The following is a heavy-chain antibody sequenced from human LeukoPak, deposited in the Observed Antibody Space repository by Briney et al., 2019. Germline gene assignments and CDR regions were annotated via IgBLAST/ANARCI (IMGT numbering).Heavy chain of an antibody. Sequence: ASVKVSCKASGGTFSSYAISWVRQAPGQGLEWMGGIIPIFGTANYAQKFQGRVTITTDESTSTAYMELSSLRSEDTAVYYCARGGYTVVTPNYFDYWGQGTLVTVSS. CDR2: IIPIFGTA. CDR1: GGTFSSYA. CDR3: ARGGYTVVTPNYFDY. J-gene: IGHJ4*02. D-gene: IGHD4-23*01. V-gene: IGHV1-69*05.